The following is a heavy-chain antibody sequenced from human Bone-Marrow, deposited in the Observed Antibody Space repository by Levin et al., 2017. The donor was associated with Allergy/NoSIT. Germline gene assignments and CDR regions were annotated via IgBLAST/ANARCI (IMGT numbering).Heavy chain of an antibody. CDR1: GGTFSSYA. J-gene: IGHJ6*02. Sequence: SVKVSCKASGGTFSSYAISWVRQAPGQGLEWMGGIIPIFGTANYAQKFQGRVTITADESTSTAYMELSSLRSEDTAVYYCARDRISIFGVVMDTYYYYYGMDVWGQGTTVTVSS. CDR3: ARDRISIFGVVMDTYYYYYGMDV. D-gene: IGHD3-3*01. V-gene: IGHV1-69*13. CDR2: IIPIFGTA.